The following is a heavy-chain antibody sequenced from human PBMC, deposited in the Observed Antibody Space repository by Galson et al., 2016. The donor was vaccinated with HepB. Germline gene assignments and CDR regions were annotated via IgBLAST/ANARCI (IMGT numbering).Heavy chain of an antibody. Sequence: SLRLSCAGSGFTFDDHGMHWVRQAPGKGLEWVLSISWNSGSIAYADSVKGRFTISRDNAKNSLNLHMNSLRPEDTALYYCAKDSEAWRIAVTGYFDYWGQGTLVTVSS. J-gene: IGHJ4*02. V-gene: IGHV3-9*01. CDR2: ISWNSGSI. CDR1: GFTFDDHG. D-gene: IGHD6-19*01. CDR3: AKDSEAWRIAVTGYFDY.